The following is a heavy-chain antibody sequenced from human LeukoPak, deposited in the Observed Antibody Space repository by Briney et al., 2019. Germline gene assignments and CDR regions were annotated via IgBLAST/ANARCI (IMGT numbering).Heavy chain of an antibody. CDR3: ARRGDILTVRFDP. J-gene: IGHJ5*02. Sequence: SETLSLTCAVYGGSFSGYYWSWIRQPPGKGLEWTGEINHSGSTNYNPSLKSRVTISVDTSKNQFSLKLSSVTAADTAVYYCARRGDILTVRFDPWGQGTLVTVSS. D-gene: IGHD3-9*01. CDR1: GGSFSGYY. CDR2: INHSGST. V-gene: IGHV4-34*01.